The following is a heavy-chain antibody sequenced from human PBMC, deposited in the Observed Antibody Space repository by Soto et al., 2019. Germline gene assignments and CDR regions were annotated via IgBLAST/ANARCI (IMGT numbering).Heavy chain of an antibody. CDR3: AREVYGIDV. J-gene: IGHJ6*02. CDR1: GFTFSSYG. CDR2: IWYDGSNK. V-gene: IGHV3-33*01. Sequence: QVQLVESGGGVVQPGRSLRLSCAASGFTFSSYGMHWVRQAPGKGLEWVAVIWYDGSNKYYADSVKGRFTISRDNSKNTRYLQMNSLRAEDTAVYSRAREVYGIDVWGQGTTVTVSS.